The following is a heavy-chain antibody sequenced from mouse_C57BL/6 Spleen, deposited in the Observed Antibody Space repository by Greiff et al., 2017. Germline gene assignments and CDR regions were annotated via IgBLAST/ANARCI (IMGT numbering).Heavy chain of an antibody. CDR3: AGGLRYYFYY. V-gene: IGHV1-9*01. D-gene: IGHD3-3*01. CDR1: GYTFTGYW. J-gene: IGHJ2*01. Sequence: QVQLQQSGAELMKPGASVKLSCKATGYTFTGYWIEWVKQRPGHGLEWIGEILPGSGCTNYNEKFKGKATLTADTSSNTVYMQLSGLTSEDSAIYYCAGGLRYYFYYWGQGTTLTVSS. CDR2: ILPGSGCT.